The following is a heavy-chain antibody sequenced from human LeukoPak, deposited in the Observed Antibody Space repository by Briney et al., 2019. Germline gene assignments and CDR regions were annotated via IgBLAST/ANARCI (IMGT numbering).Heavy chain of an antibody. Sequence: GGSLRLSCAASGFTFSDYYMSWIRQAPGKGLEWVSYISSSGSTIYYADSVKGRFTISRDNAKNSLYLQMNSLRAEDTAVYYCARLRGCSHLMWFVVDYWCQRTLVTVSS. J-gene: IGHJ4*02. D-gene: IGHD3-10*01. CDR3: ARLRGCSHLMWFVVDY. CDR2: ISSSGSTI. CDR1: GFTFSDYY. V-gene: IGHV3-11*01.